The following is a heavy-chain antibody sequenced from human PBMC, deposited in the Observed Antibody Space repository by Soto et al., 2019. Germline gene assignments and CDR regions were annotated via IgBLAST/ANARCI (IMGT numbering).Heavy chain of an antibody. CDR2: ISYDGSNK. D-gene: IGHD3-3*01. V-gene: IGHV3-30-3*01. CDR3: ARRYYDFWIGSRKYYYYYGMDV. Sequence: QVQLVESGGGVVQTGRSLRLSCAASGFTFSSYAMHWVRQAPGKGLEWVAVISYDGSNKYYADFVKGRFTISRDNSKNTLYLQMNSLRAEDTALYYCARRYYDFWIGSRKYYYYYGMDVWGQGTTVTVSS. CDR1: GFTFSSYA. J-gene: IGHJ6*02.